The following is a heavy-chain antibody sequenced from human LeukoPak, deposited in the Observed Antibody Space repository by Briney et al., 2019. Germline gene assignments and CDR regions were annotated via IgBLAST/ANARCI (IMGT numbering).Heavy chain of an antibody. V-gene: IGHV4-59*12. CDR3: ASTYYDSSGYYETDY. CDR1: GGSISSYY. J-gene: IGHJ4*02. D-gene: IGHD3-22*01. Sequence: SETLSLTCTVSGGSISSYYWSWIRQPPGKGLEWIGYIYYSGSTNYNPSLKSRVTMSVDTSKNQFSLKLSSVTAAYTAVYYCASTYYDSSGYYETDYWGQGTLVTVSS. CDR2: IYYSGST.